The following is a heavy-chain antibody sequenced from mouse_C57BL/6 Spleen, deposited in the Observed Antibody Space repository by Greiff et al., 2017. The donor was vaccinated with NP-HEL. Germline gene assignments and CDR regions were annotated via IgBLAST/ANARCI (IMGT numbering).Heavy chain of an antibody. CDR1: GYSITSGYY. CDR2: ISYDGSN. CDR3: AKGYSNYDWYFDV. J-gene: IGHJ1*03. V-gene: IGHV3-6*01. D-gene: IGHD2-5*01. Sequence: VQLQQSGPGLVKPSQSLSLTCSVTGYSITSGYYWNWIRQFPGNKLEWMGYISYDGSNNYNPSLKNRISITRDTSKNQFFLKLNSVTTEDTATYYCAKGYSNYDWYFDVWGTGTTVTVSS.